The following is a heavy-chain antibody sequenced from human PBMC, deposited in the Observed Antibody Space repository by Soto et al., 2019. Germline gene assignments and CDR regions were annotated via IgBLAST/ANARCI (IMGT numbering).Heavy chain of an antibody. D-gene: IGHD3-22*01. CDR1: GGTFNSYD. CDR2: IIPIVETP. J-gene: IGHJ5*02. V-gene: IGHV1-69*01. CDR3: ARLSRPNYYDTSGFFTDNWLDP. Sequence: QVQLVQSGAEVKKPGSSMKVSCKASGGTFNSYDINWVRQSPGQGLEWMGGIIPIVETPKYAQKFQGRVTITADESTNTVYMELSSLRSEDTAMYYCARLSRPNYYDTSGFFTDNWLDPWGQGTLVTVSS.